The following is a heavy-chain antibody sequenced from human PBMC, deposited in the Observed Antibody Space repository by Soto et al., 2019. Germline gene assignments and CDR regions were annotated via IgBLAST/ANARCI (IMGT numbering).Heavy chain of an antibody. J-gene: IGHJ3*02. CDR1: GFTFSSYD. CDR3: ARANQPEYSGYDNDAFDI. CDR2: IGTAGDT. V-gene: IGHV3-13*01. D-gene: IGHD5-12*01. Sequence: GGSLRPSCAPSGFTFSSYDMHWVRQAKGKGLEWVSAIGTAGDTYYPGSVKGRFTISRENAKNSLYLQMNSLRAGDTAVYYCARANQPEYSGYDNDAFDIWGQGTMVTVSS.